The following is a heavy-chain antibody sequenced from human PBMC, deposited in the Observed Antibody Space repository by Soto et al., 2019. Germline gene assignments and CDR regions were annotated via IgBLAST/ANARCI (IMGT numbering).Heavy chain of an antibody. D-gene: IGHD5-18*01. CDR3: ARVEDTAMVSQKYYYYGMDV. CDR2: IIPIFGTA. CDR1: GGSFSSYA. V-gene: IGHV1-69*13. J-gene: IGHJ6*02. Sequence: SVKVSCKASGGSFSSYAISWVRQAPGQGLEWMGGIIPIFGTANYAQKFQGRVTITADESTSTAYMELSSLRSEDTAVYYCARVEDTAMVSQKYYYYGMDVWGQGTTVTVSS.